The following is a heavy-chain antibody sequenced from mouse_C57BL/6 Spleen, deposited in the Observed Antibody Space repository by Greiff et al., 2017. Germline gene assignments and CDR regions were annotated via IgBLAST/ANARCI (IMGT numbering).Heavy chain of an antibody. CDR3: ARNNYGRSCDV. V-gene: IGHV2-2*01. CDR2: IWSGGST. CDR1: FSLTSYG. D-gene: IGHD1-1*01. Sequence: FSLTSYGVHWVRQSPGKGLEWLGVIWSGGSTDYNAAFKSRLSISKDNSKSQVFFKMNSLQADDTAIYYCARNNYGRSCDVWGTGTTVTVSS. J-gene: IGHJ1*03.